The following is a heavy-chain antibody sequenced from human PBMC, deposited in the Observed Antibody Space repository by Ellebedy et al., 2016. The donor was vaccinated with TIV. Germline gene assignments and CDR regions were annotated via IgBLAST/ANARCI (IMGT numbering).Heavy chain of an antibody. CDR2: IYHSGST. J-gene: IGHJ4*02. V-gene: IGHV4-30-2*01. D-gene: IGHD2-15*01. Sequence: SETLSLXXAVSGGSISSGGYSWSWIRQPPGKGLEWIGYIYHSGSTYYNPSLKSRVTISVDRSKNQFSLKLSSVTAADTAVYYCASAVGRGGPPDYFDYWGQGTLVTVSS. CDR1: GGSISSGGYS. CDR3: ASAVGRGGPPDYFDY.